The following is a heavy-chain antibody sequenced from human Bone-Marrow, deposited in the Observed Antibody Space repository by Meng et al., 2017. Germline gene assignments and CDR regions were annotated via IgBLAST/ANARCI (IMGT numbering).Heavy chain of an antibody. J-gene: IGHJ4*02. CDR3: AKETSDSSAFYRYDI. Sequence: EVQLVESGGGLVQPGGSLRLSCAASGFTVSSNFMSWVRQAPGKGLEWVSVIYSIGSTYYTDSVKGRFTISRDNSKNTLYLQMDSLRAEDTAVYYCAKETSDSSAFYRYDIWGQGSLVTVSS. CDR2: IYSIGST. CDR1: GFTVSSNF. V-gene: IGHV3-66*01. D-gene: IGHD3-22*01.